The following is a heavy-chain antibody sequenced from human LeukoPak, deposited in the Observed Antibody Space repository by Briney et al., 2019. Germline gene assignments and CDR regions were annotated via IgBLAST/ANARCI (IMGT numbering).Heavy chain of an antibody. CDR1: GFTFDDYA. CDR3: ARAASFDY. CDR2: ISWNSGSI. V-gene: IGHV3-9*01. J-gene: IGHJ4*02. Sequence: GRSLRLSCAASGFTFDDYAMHWVRHAPGKGLEWVSGISWNSGSIGYADSVKGRFTISRDNAKNSLYLQMNSLRAEDTAVYYCARAASFDYWGQGTLVTVSS.